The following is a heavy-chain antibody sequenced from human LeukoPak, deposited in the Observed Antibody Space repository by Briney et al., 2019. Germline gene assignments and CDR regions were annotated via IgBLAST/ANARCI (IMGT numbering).Heavy chain of an antibody. Sequence: SVKVSCKTSGVTFSSSAINWVRQAPGQGLEWVGGITPMFATPMYAQRFQGRVTLTADKSTDTVYMELRSLRSAYTAVFFCAREENLGTYSAFDIWGQGTMVTVSS. V-gene: IGHV1-69*06. D-gene: IGHD1-7*01. CDR1: GVTFSSSA. CDR3: AREENLGTYSAFDI. CDR2: ITPMFATP. J-gene: IGHJ3*02.